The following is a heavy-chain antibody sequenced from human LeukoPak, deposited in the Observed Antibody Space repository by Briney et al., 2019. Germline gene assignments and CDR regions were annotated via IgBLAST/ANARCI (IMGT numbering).Heavy chain of an antibody. Sequence: GGSLRLSCAVSDFTFSSYSMNWVRQAPGKGLEWVSYISSSSSTIYYADSVKGRFTISRDNAKNSLYLQMNSLRAEDTAVYYCARDAGIAVAPGAFDIWGQGTMVTVSS. J-gene: IGHJ3*02. V-gene: IGHV3-48*04. CDR2: ISSSSSTI. CDR1: DFTFSSYS. D-gene: IGHD6-19*01. CDR3: ARDAGIAVAPGAFDI.